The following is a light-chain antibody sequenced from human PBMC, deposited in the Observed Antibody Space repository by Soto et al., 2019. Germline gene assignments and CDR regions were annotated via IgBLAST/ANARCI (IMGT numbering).Light chain of an antibody. CDR1: SSNIGAGYD. V-gene: IGLV1-40*01. J-gene: IGLJ2*01. CDR3: QSYDTSLSDAVV. CDR2: GNN. Sequence: QSVLTQPPSVSGAPGQTVTISCTGSSSNIGAGYDVHWYQQLPGTAPKLLIFGNNNRPSGVPDRFSGSKSGTSASLAITGLQAEDEADYYCQSYDTSLSDAVVFGGGTKLTVL.